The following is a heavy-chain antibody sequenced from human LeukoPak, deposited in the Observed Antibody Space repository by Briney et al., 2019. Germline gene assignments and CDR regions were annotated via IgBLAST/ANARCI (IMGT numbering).Heavy chain of an antibody. Sequence: GASVKVSSKAFGYTFTSNYMRWVRQAPGQGPEWMGVISPSGGSTTYAQKFQGRVTLTRDMSTSTDYLELSSLRSEDTAVYYCARDNSVRDEAWWFNPWGQGTLVTVSS. V-gene: IGHV1-46*01. D-gene: IGHD5-24*01. CDR1: GYTFTSNY. CDR2: ISPSGGST. J-gene: IGHJ5*02. CDR3: ARDNSVRDEAWWFNP.